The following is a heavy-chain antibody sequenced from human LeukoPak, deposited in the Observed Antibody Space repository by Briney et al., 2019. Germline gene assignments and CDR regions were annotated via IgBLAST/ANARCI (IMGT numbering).Heavy chain of an antibody. V-gene: IGHV3-64D*06. Sequence: PGGSLRLSCSASGVTFSSYAMHWVRQAPGKGLEYISAISSNGGSTYYADSVKGRFTISRDNSNNTLYLQMRSLRAEDTAVYYCVKDKGSGSSYYYSYDMDVWGKGTTVTVSS. D-gene: IGHD3-10*01. CDR1: GVTFSSYA. J-gene: IGHJ6*04. CDR2: ISSNGGST. CDR3: VKDKGSGSSYYYSYDMDV.